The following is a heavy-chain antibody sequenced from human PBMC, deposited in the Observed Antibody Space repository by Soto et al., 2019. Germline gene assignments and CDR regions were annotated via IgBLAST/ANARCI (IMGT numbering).Heavy chain of an antibody. CDR1: GDSVSGNSAA. J-gene: IGHJ4*02. CDR3: ARLADGYPGY. V-gene: IGHV6-1*01. CDR2: TYYRSRWYN. D-gene: IGHD5-12*01. Sequence: SQTLSLTCAISGDSVSGNSAAWNWIRQSPSRGLEWLGRTYYRSRWYNDYAVSVKSRITVTPDTSKNQFSLHLNSVTPEDTAMYYCARLADGYPGYWGQGTLVTVSS.